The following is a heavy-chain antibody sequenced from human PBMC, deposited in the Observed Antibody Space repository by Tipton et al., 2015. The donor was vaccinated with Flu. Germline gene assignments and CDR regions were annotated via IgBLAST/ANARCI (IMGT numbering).Heavy chain of an antibody. D-gene: IGHD6-13*01. Sequence: TLSLTCTISGHSISSDYFWGWIRQPPGRGLEWIATIHRYGTTYYNPSPKSRVTISVDTSKTQFSLKLRSVTAADAAVYYCARVSQQLLKDYFDFWGQGTLVTVSS. CDR3: ARVSQQLLKDYFDF. CDR1: GHSISSDYF. J-gene: IGHJ4*02. CDR2: IHRYGTT. V-gene: IGHV4-38-2*02.